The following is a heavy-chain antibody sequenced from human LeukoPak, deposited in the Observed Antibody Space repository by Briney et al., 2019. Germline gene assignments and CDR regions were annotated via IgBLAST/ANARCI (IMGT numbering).Heavy chain of an antibody. J-gene: IGHJ4*02. V-gene: IGHV3-48*03. CDR1: GFTFSNYE. Sequence: GGSLRLSCAASGFTFSNYEMNWVRQAPGKGLEWVSYISSSGATIYYADSVKGRFTISRDNAKISLSLQMNSLRAEDTAVYYCARGWRYFDYWGQGTLVTVPS. CDR2: ISSSGATI. CDR3: ARGWRYFDY. D-gene: IGHD5-24*01.